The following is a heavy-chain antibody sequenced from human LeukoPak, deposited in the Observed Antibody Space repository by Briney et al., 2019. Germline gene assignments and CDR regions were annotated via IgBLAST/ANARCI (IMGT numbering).Heavy chain of an antibody. CDR1: GGSISSSSYH. J-gene: IGHJ4*02. CDR3: ARRHDGEFDY. V-gene: IGHV4-39*01. CDR2: LYYSGST. D-gene: IGHD3-10*01. Sequence: SDTLSLTCTVSGGSISSSSYHWGWIRQPPGKGLEWIGNLYYSGSTYYNPSLKSRVTISVDTSKNQFSLKLTSVTAADTAVYYCARRHDGEFDYWGQGTLVTVSS.